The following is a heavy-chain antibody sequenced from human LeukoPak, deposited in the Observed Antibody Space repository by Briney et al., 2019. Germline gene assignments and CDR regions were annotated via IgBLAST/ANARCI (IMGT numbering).Heavy chain of an antibody. CDR2: IYSGGST. V-gene: IGHV3-66*01. CDR3: ARGLRYSTGWYYFDY. CDR1: GFTVSSNY. Sequence: PGGSLRLSCAASGFTVSSNYMSWVRQAPGKGLEWLSVIYSGGSTYCADSVKGRFTISRDNSKNTVFLQMNSLRAEDTAVYYCARGLRYSTGWYYFDYWGQGTQVTVSS. D-gene: IGHD6-19*01. J-gene: IGHJ4*02.